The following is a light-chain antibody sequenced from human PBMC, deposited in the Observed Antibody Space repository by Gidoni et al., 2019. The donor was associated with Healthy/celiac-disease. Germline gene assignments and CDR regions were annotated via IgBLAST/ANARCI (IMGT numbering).Light chain of an antibody. V-gene: IGKV3-20*01. CDR3: QQYGSSPPIT. J-gene: IGKJ5*01. Sequence: ELVLTQSPGTLSLSPGERATLSCRASQSVSSSYLAWYQQKPGQAPRLLIYGASSRATGIPDRFSGSGSGTDFTLTISRLEPEDFAVYYCQQYGSSPPITFGQGTRLGIK. CDR2: GAS. CDR1: QSVSSSY.